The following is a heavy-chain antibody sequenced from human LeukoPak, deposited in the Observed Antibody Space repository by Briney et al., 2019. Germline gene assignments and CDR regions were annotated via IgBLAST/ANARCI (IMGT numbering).Heavy chain of an antibody. CDR3: ARGDRGFDY. J-gene: IGHJ4*02. CDR2: INQDGSEK. Sequence: GGSLRLSCAASGFTFRASWMTWVRQAPGKGLEWVTNINQDGSEKYYVDSVKGRFTISRDNARNALYLQMNSLRTEDTAVYYCARGDRGFDYWGQGTLVTVS. CDR1: GFTFRASW. V-gene: IGHV3-7*01.